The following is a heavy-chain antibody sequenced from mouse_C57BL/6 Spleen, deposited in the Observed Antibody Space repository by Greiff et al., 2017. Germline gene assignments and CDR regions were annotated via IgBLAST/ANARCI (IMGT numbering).Heavy chain of an antibody. J-gene: IGHJ3*01. CDR1: GFTFSDYY. CDR3: AREDSSGYLGFAY. V-gene: IGHV5-16*01. Sequence: EVHLVESEGGLVQPGSSMKLSCTASGFTFSDYYMAWVRQVPEKGLEWVANINYDGSSTYYLDSLKSRFIISRDNAKNILYLQMSSLKSEDTATYYGAREDSSGYLGFAYWGQGTLVTVSA. D-gene: IGHD3-2*02. CDR2: INYDGSST.